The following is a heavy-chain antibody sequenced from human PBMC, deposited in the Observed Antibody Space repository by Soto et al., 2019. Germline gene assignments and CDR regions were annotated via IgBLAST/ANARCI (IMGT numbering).Heavy chain of an antibody. J-gene: IGHJ6*02. CDR1: GYTFTSYG. V-gene: IGHV1-18*04. D-gene: IGHD2-2*01. CDR2: ISAYNGNT. CDR3: AMYCSITSCYDILGYYYGMDV. Sequence: ASVKVSCKASGYTFTSYGIGWVRQAPGQGLEWMGWISAYNGNTNYAQKLQGRVTMTTDTSTRTAYMELRSLRSDDTAVYYCAMYCSITSCYDILGYYYGMDVWGQGTTVTVSS.